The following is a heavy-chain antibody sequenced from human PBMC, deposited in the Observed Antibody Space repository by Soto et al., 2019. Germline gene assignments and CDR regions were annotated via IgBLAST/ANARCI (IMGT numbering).Heavy chain of an antibody. CDR2: INPRTGAT. J-gene: IGHJ1*01. Sequence: QVQLVQSGAEVKKPGSSVKVSCRASGYTITAHFLHWVRQAPGQGLEWMGWINPRTGATDYGEKFQDRVTLTRDTSVNTAYMQLSGLTSDDTAVYFCATDDGNYVGSVWGQGTLVTVSS. V-gene: IGHV1-2*02. D-gene: IGHD3-3*01. CDR1: GYTITAHF. CDR3: ATDDGNYVGSV.